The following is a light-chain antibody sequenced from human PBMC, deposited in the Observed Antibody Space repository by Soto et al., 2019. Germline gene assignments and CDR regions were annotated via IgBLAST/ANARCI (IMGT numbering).Light chain of an antibody. V-gene: IGKV3-20*01. CDR2: GVS. CDR3: QQYGRSGT. CDR1: QSVSSN. J-gene: IGKJ1*01. Sequence: EMAMTQPPATLSVSPGERATLSCRASQSVSSNLAWYQQKPGQAPRLLIYGVSSRATGIPDRFSGSGSETDFTLTINRLEPEDFAVYYCQQYGRSGTFGQGTKVDIK.